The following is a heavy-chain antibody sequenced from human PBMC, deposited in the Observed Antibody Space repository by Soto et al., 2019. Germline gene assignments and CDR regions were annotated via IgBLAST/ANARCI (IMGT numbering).Heavy chain of an antibody. CDR3: GEGGKGGAFDI. CDR1: GYTFTSYG. Sequence: QVQLVQSGAEVKKPGASVKVSCKASGYTFTSYGISWVQQAPGQGLEWMGWISAYNGNTNYAQKLQGRVTMTTDTTTSTAHMELGRLRTEGPAGYYWGEGGKGGAFDIWGQGTMVTVSS. CDR2: ISAYNGNT. V-gene: IGHV1-18*01. D-gene: IGHD3-16*01. J-gene: IGHJ3*02.